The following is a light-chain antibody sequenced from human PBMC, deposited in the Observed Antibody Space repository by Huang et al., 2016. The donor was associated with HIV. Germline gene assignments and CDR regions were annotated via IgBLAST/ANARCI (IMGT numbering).Light chain of an antibody. CDR2: GAS. CDR1: QSIRSSS. Sequence: DIVLTQSPGTLSLSPGERATLSCRTSQSIRSSSLAWYQQHPGQAPRLLIYGASSRAAGIPDRFSGSGSGTDFTLAISRLEPEDFAVYHCQQSGSYTFGQGTKLE. V-gene: IGKV3-20*01. CDR3: QQSGSYT. J-gene: IGKJ2*01.